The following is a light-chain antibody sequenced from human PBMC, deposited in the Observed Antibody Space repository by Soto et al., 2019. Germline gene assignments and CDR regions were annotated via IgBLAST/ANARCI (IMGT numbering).Light chain of an antibody. CDR3: SSLTTSNTYV. V-gene: IGLV2-14*01. J-gene: IGLJ1*01. CDR1: SSDIGYYNY. Sequence: QSALTQPASASCSPGQSITISCTGTSSDIGYYNYVSWFQQHPGKVPKLMISEVRNRPSGASNRFSGTKSGNTASLTISGLQAEDEADYYCSSLTTSNTYVFGTGTKV. CDR2: EVR.